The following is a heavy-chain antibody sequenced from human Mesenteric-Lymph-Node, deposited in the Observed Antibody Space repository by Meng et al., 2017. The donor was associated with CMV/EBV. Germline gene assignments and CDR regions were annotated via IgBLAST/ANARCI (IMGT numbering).Heavy chain of an antibody. CDR3: AAWLLPPNYYGMDV. V-gene: IGHV3-33*01. CDR2: IWHDGGKK. CDR1: GLIFSNYG. D-gene: IGHD3-22*01. Sequence: GGSLRLSCAASGLIFSNYGVHWVRQAPGKGLEWVAIIWHDGGKKYYADSVKGRFTISRDNSKNMLYVQLNSLSAEDTAVYYCAAWLLPPNYYGMDVWGQGTTVTVSS. J-gene: IGHJ6*02.